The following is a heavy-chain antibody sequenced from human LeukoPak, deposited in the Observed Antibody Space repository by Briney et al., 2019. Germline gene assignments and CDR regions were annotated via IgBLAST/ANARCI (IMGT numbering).Heavy chain of an antibody. CDR2: ISSSGSTI. J-gene: IGHJ6*02. CDR3: ATRITGTPSYYYGMDV. Sequence: GGSLRLSCAASGFTFSDYYMSWIRQAPGKGLEWVSYISSSGSTIYYAGSVKGRFTISRDNAKNSLYLQMNSLRAEDTAVYYCATRITGTPSYYYGMDVWGQGTTVTVSS. D-gene: IGHD1-20*01. CDR1: GFTFSDYY. V-gene: IGHV3-11*01.